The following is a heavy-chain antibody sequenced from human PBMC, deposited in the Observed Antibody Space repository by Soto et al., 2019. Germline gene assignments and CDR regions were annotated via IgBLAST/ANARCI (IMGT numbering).Heavy chain of an antibody. CDR1: GYTFSNYP. J-gene: IGHJ4*02. CDR2: INSGNGDT. Sequence: QVQLVQSGAEVKEPGASVKVSCKASGYTFSNYPIHWVRQAPGQGLEWLGWINSGNGDTKCSQKFQGRVTITCDTSATTTYIELSSLRSEDTAVYYCASGPCSGECYSDYWGQGTLVTVSS. D-gene: IGHD2-21*01. CDR3: ASGPCSGECYSDY. V-gene: IGHV1-3*04.